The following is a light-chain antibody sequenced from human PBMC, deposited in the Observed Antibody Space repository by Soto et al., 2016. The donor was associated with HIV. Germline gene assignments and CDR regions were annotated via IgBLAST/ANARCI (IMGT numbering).Light chain of an antibody. CDR1: SLRTYY. J-gene: IGLJ1*01. CDR3: LSRNXTDNHNFV. V-gene: IGLV3-19*01. CDR2: GKN. Sequence: SSELTQDPVVSVALGQTVTITCQGDSLRTYYASWYQQKPGQAPVLVMYGKNNRPSGIPARFSGSSSGNPASLTITGARAEDEADYFCLSRNXTDNHNFVFGSGTKVTVL.